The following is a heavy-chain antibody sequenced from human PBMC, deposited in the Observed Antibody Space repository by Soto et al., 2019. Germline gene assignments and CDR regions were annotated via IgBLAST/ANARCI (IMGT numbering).Heavy chain of an antibody. J-gene: IGHJ2*01. CDR1: GFSLSTSGVG. V-gene: IGHV2-5*02. CDR3: AHLLPPSWYFDL. Sequence: QITLKESGPTLVKPTQTLTLTCTFSGFSLSTSGVGVGWIRQPPGKALEWLALIYWDDDKRYSPSLKSSLTITKGTSKNQVVLTTTNMDPVDTDTYSCAHLLPPSWYFDLWGRGTLVTVSS. CDR2: IYWDDDK.